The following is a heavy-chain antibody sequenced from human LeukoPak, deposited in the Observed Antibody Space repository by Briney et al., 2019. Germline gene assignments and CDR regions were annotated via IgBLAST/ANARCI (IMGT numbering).Heavy chain of an antibody. CDR3: ARGGARTRIAAAGFYAFDI. J-gene: IGHJ3*02. Sequence: TPSETLSLTCAVYGGSFSGYYWSWIRQPPGKGLEWIGEINHSGSTNYNPSLKSRVTISVDTSKNQFSLKPSSVTAADTAVYYCARGGARTRIAAAGFYAFDIWGQGTMVTVSS. CDR2: INHSGST. D-gene: IGHD6-13*01. V-gene: IGHV4-34*01. CDR1: GGSFSGYY.